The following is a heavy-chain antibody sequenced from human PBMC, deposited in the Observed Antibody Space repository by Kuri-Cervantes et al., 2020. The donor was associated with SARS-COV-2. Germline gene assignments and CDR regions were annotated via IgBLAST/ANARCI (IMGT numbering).Heavy chain of an antibody. Sequence: LSLTCAASGFTFSSYSMNWVRQAPGKGLEWVSTISGNSGSTHYADSVKGRFTISRDNSKNTMYLQMNSLRAEDTAVYYCAKVKRHYYDSSGLSAWGQGTLVTVSS. CDR1: GFTFSSYS. J-gene: IGHJ4*02. CDR2: ISGNSGST. V-gene: IGHV3-23*01. CDR3: AKVKRHYYDSSGLSA. D-gene: IGHD3-22*01.